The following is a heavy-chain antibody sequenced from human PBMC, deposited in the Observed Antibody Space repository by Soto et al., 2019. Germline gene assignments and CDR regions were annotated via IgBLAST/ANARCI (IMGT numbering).Heavy chain of an antibody. V-gene: IGHV5-51*01. J-gene: IGHJ6*02. CDR1: GYSFISYW. Sequence: GASLKISCKGSGYSFISYWIGWVRQMPGKGLEWMVIIYPGDSDTRYSPSFQGQVTISADKSISTAYLQWSNLKASDTAMYYCARLPGGEVDGTGYYYYGMDVWGQGTTVTVSS. CDR2: IYPGDSDT. D-gene: IGHD6-19*01. CDR3: ARLPGGEVDGTGYYYYGMDV.